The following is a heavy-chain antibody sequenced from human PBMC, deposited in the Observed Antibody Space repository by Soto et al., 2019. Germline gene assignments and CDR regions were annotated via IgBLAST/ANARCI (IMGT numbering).Heavy chain of an antibody. CDR2: ISSSSSYI. Sequence: PGGSLRLSCAASGFTFSSYSMNWVRQAPGKGLEWVSSISSSSSYIYYADSVKGRFTISRDNAKNSLYLQMNSLRAEDTAVYYCARDLGSGGWFDPWGQGTLVTVSS. J-gene: IGHJ5*02. CDR3: ARDLGSGGWFDP. V-gene: IGHV3-21*01. CDR1: GFTFSSYS. D-gene: IGHD2-15*01.